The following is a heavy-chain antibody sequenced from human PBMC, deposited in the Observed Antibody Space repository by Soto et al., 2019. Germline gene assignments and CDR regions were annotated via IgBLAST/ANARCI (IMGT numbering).Heavy chain of an antibody. V-gene: IGHV6-1*01. CDR3: AGVASFRGMAV. D-gene: IGHD2-21*01. CDR1: GNSVSSNSAA. CDR2: TYYRSKWYN. Sequence: PSQTLSRTGVSSGNSVSSNSAAWIWIRQSPSRGLEWLGRTYYRSKWYNDYAVSVKSRITINPDTSKNQFSLHLDSVIPEDTAVYYCAGVASFRGMAVCGQGTTVPVSS. J-gene: IGHJ6*02.